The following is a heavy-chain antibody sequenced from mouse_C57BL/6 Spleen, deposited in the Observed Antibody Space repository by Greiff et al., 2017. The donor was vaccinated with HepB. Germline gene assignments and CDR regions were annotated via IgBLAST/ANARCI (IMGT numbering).Heavy chain of an antibody. J-gene: IGHJ4*01. D-gene: IGHD1-1*01. CDR1: GYTFTSYW. CDR2: IYPGSGST. Sequence: VQLQQSGAELVKPGASVKMSCKASGYTFTSYWITWVKQRPGQGLEWIGDIYPGSGSTNYNEKFKSKATLTVDTSSSTAYMQLSSLTSEDSAVYYCARTITTVVATRAMDYWGQGTSVTVSS. CDR3: ARTITTVVATRAMDY. V-gene: IGHV1-55*01.